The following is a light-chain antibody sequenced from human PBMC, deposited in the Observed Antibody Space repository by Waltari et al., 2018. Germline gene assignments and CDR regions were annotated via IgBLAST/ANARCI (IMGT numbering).Light chain of an antibody. CDR1: SSDIGTFNL. Sequence: QSALTQPASVSGSPGQSISISCIGTSSDIGTFNLVSWYLQYPGTAPKLLIYDVSQRPSGVSNRFSGSKSGNPASLTISGLQAEDEADYYCSSYAGDNIVVFGGGTRLTVV. CDR3: SSYAGDNIVV. J-gene: IGLJ2*01. CDR2: DVS. V-gene: IGLV2-23*02.